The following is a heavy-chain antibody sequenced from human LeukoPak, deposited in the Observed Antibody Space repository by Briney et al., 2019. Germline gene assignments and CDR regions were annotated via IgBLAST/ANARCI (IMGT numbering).Heavy chain of an antibody. J-gene: IGHJ3*02. CDR3: ARVRATGAFDI. CDR1: GGSFSGYY. D-gene: IGHD1-26*01. CDR2: INHSGST. Sequence: SETLSLTCAVYGGSFSGYYWTWIRQPPGKGLEWIGEINHSGSTKYNPPLKSRVTISVDTSKNQFAVKLSSVTAADTAVYYCARVRATGAFDIWGQGTMVTVSS. V-gene: IGHV4-34*01.